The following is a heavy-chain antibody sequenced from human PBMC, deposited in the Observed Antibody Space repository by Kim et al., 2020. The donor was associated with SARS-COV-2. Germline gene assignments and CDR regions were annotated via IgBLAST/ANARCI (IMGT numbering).Heavy chain of an antibody. V-gene: IGHV1-2*06. CDR1: GYPFTDYF. J-gene: IGHJ4*02. CDR2: INPNTGAT. Sequence: ASVKVSCKASGYPFTDYFIHWVRQAPGQRLEWMGRINPNTGATFYAQKFQGRVIMTRDPSITKAYMELTGLRSDDTAFYYCARTMTTTQLQVCHTWGQGT. D-gene: IGHD1-1*01. CDR3: ARTMTTTQLQVCHT.